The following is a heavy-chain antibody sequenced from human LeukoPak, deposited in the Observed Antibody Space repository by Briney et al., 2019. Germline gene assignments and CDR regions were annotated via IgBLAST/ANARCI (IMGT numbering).Heavy chain of an antibody. CDR3: ARDNSMDERGWRFDP. J-gene: IGHJ5*02. CDR2: INPRGTST. CDR1: GYTFTRHY. V-gene: IGHV1-46*01. D-gene: IGHD4-23*01. Sequence: ASVKVSCKAPGYTFTRHYMHWVRQAPGQGLEWMGVINPRGTSTIYAEKFQGRIILTRDMSSTTDYMELSSLKSDDTAVYYCARDNSMDERGWRFDPWGQGTLVTVSS.